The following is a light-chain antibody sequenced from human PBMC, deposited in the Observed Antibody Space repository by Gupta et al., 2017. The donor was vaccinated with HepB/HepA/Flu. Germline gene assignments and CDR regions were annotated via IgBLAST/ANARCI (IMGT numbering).Light chain of an antibody. CDR1: NSDVGSYNL. CDR3: CSYAGSSTLL. V-gene: IGLV2-23*02. CDR2: EVS. Sequence: QSALTQPASVSVSPGQSITISCTGTNSDVGSYNLVSWYQQHPGKAPKLIIYEVSKRPSGVSNRFSGSKSGNTASLTISGLQAEDETDYYCCSYAGSSTLLFGGGTKLTVL. J-gene: IGLJ2*01.